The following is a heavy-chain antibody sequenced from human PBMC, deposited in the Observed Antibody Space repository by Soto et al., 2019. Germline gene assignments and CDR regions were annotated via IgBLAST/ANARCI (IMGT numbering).Heavy chain of an antibody. V-gene: IGHV3-9*01. D-gene: IGHD6-13*01. CDR3: AKEGIAAELDY. J-gene: IGHJ4*02. CDR2: ISWNSGSI. Sequence: GGSLRLSCAASGFTFDDYAMHWVRQAPGKGLEWVSGISWNSGSIGYADSVKGRFTISRDNAKNSLYLQMNSLRAEDTALYYCAKEGIAAELDYWGQGTLVTVSS. CDR1: GFTFDDYA.